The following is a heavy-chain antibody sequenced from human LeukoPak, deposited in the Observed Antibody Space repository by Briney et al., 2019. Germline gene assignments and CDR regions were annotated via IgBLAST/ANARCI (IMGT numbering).Heavy chain of an antibody. Sequence: SETLSLTCAVSGYSISSGYYWGWIRQPPGKGLEWIGEINHSGSTNYNPSLKSRVTISVDTSKNQFSLKLSSVTAADTAVYYCARGSPVITMVRGVQSNWFDLWGQGTLVTVSS. CDR3: ARGSPVITMVRGVQSNWFDL. CDR1: GYSISSGYY. D-gene: IGHD3-10*01. CDR2: INHSGST. J-gene: IGHJ5*02. V-gene: IGHV4-38-2*01.